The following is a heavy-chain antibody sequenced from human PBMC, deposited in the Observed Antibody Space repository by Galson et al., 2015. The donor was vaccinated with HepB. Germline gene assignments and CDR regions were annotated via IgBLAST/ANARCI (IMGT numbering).Heavy chain of an antibody. J-gene: IGHJ6*02. CDR2: IKQDGSEK. D-gene: IGHD6-13*01. CDR3: AREKSSSWYPIYSYYYGMDV. Sequence: SLRLSCAASGFTFSNYWMSWVRQAPGKGLEWVANIKQDGSEKYYVDSVKGRFTISRDNAKKSLCVQMNSLRAEDTAVYYCAREKSSSWYPIYSYYYGMDVWGQGTTVTVSS. CDR1: GFTFSNYW. V-gene: IGHV3-7*03.